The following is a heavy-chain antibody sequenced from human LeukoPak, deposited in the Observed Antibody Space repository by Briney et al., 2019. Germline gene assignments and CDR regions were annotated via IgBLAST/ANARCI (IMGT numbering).Heavy chain of an antibody. D-gene: IGHD2-2*01. CDR3: ARTKVVPAAMEHYYYYMDV. CDR2: IYHSGST. Sequence: SETLSLTCTVSGYSISSGYYWGWIRQPPGKGLEWIGSIYHSGSTYYNPSLKSRVTISIDTSKNQFSLKLRSVTAADTAVYYCARTKVVPAAMEHYYYYMDVWGKGTTVTISS. CDR1: GYSISSGYY. V-gene: IGHV4-38-2*02. J-gene: IGHJ6*03.